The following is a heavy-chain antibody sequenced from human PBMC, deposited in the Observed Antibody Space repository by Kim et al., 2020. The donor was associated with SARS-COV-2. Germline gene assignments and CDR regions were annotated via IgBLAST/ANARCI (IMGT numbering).Heavy chain of an antibody. Sequence: GKGRFTISRDNAKNSLYLQMNSLRAEDTAVYYCARDLLGYCSSTSCHIGNWGQGTLVTVSS. CDR3: ARDLLGYCSSTSCHIGN. J-gene: IGHJ4*02. V-gene: IGHV3-48*03. D-gene: IGHD2-2*02.